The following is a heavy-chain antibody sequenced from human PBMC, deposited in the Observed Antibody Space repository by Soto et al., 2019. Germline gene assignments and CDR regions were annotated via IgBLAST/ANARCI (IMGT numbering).Heavy chain of an antibody. D-gene: IGHD3-16*02. Sequence: GGSLRLSCEASGFPFSSYAMSWVRQAPGKGLEWVSGISGSGDRTHYVDSVKGRFTISRDNSKNTLYLQMKSLRVEDTAVYYCAEASNYEYLWGSYRYYFNYWGQGTLVTVYS. J-gene: IGHJ4*02. V-gene: IGHV3-23*01. CDR2: ISGSGDRT. CDR3: AEASNYEYLWGSYRYYFNY. CDR1: GFPFSSYA.